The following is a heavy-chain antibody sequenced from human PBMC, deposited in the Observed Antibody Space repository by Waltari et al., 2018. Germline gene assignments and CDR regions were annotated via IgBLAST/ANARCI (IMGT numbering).Heavy chain of an antibody. D-gene: IGHD3-10*01. CDR2: FDPEDGET. V-gene: IGHV1-24*01. Sequence: QVRRVQSGPGVKKPGASVKVPCKVSGYTLPELPIPWVRRAPGKGLEWMGGFDPEDGETIYAQKFQGRVTMTEDTSTDTAYMELSSLRSEDTAVYYCATDLRVRGVTNWFDPWGQGTLVTVSS. CDR3: ATDLRVRGVTNWFDP. J-gene: IGHJ5*02. CDR1: GYTLPELP.